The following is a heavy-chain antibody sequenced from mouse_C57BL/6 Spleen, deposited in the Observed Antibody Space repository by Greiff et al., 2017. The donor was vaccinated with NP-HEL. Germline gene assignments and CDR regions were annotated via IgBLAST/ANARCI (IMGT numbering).Heavy chain of an antibody. D-gene: IGHD4-1*01. Sequence: QVQLQQPGAELVKPGASVKLSCKASGYTFTSYWMQWVKQRPGQGLEWIGEIDPSDSYTNYNQKFKGKATLTVDTSSSTADMQLSSLTSEDSAVDYCARPWDGYWYFDVWGTGTTVTVSS. V-gene: IGHV1-50*01. CDR2: IDPSDSYT. CDR1: GYTFTSYW. J-gene: IGHJ1*03. CDR3: ARPWDGYWYFDV.